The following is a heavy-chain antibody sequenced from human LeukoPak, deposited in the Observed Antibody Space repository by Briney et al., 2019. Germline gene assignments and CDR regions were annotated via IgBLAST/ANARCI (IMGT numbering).Heavy chain of an antibody. D-gene: IGHD2-2*01. V-gene: IGHV3-23*01. CDR3: VKESPYPECSTARIYYFDN. J-gene: IGHJ4*02. CDR2: ISDSGGST. Sequence: GGSLRLSCAASGFTFSSYAMSWVRQAPGKGLEWVSAISDSGGSTYDADSVKGRFTISRDNSKNTLYLQMNSLRAEDTAVYYCVKESPYPECSTARIYYFDNWGQGTLVTVSS. CDR1: GFTFSSYA.